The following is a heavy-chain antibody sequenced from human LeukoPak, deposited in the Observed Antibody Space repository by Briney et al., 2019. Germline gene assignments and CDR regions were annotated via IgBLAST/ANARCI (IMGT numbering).Heavy chain of an antibody. CDR1: GGSTSSYY. Sequence: SETLSLTCTVSGGSTSSYYWRWLRQPPGKGLEWIGYIYYSGSTNYNPSLKSRVTISVDTSKIQCSLKLSSVTAADTAVYYCARSSPAMVTYWGQGTLVTVSS. V-gene: IGHV4-59*01. D-gene: IGHD5-18*01. CDR2: IYYSGST. CDR3: ARSSPAMVTY. J-gene: IGHJ4*02.